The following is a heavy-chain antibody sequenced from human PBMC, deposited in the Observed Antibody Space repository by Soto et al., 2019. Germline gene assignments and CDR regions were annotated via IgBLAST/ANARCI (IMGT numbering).Heavy chain of an antibody. CDR3: AKDLRAGSGYDFDY. V-gene: IGHV3-23*01. CDR2: VNPGGYST. D-gene: IGHD5-12*01. Sequence: EVQLLQSGGGLVQPGGSLRLSCAASGFTFTSYSMTWVRQTPGKGLEWVAAVNPGGYSTYYADSVKGRFTISRDNSNKTLYLQMNSLRAEDTAVYYCAKDLRAGSGYDFDYRDQEPWSLSPQ. J-gene: IGHJ4*01. CDR1: GFTFTSYS.